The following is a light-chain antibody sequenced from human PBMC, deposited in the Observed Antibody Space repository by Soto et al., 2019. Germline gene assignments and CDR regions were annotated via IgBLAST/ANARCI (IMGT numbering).Light chain of an antibody. V-gene: IGKV1-5*01. CDR2: DAS. CDR3: QQYNSYPYT. J-gene: IGKJ2*01. Sequence: DIQMTKSPSTLSASVGDRVTITCRASQSISSWLAWYQQKPGKAPKLLIYDASSLESGVPSRFSGSGSGTEFTLTLSRLQPDDFAPYYCQQYNSYPYTFGQGTKLEIK. CDR1: QSISSW.